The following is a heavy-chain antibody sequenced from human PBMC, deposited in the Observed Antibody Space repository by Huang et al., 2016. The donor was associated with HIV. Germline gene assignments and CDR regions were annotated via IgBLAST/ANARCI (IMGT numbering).Heavy chain of an antibody. D-gene: IGHD3-3*01. J-gene: IGHJ4*02. CDR1: GGSISTHY. Sequence: QVQLRESGPGLVKPSETLSLTCPVSGGSISTHYGSWIRQPPGKGREWIGGIDYSGSPNYSPARKSRVTILLDTSKNQCSLRVNSVTAADTAMYYCARDHHDFWRGYRRMYFFDHWGQGTLVTVSS. CDR2: IDYSGSP. V-gene: IGHV4-59*11. CDR3: ARDHHDFWRGYRRMYFFDH.